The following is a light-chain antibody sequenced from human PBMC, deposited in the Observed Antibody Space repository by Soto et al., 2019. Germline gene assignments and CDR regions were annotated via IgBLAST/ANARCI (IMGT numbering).Light chain of an antibody. CDR1: QSVSSSY. CDR3: QQYGSSPT. J-gene: IGKJ1*01. Sequence: IVLTQSPGTLSLSPGERATLSCSASQSVSSSYLAWYQQQPGQAPRLLTYGASSRATGTPDRFSGSGSETDFTLTISRLEPEDFAVYYCQQYGSSPTFGQGTKVDIK. V-gene: IGKV3-20*01. CDR2: GAS.